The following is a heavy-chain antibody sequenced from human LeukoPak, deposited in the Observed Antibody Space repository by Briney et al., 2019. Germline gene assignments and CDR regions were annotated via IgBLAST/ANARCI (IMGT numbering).Heavy chain of an antibody. J-gene: IGHJ3*02. CDR2: ISSSAGTI. D-gene: IGHD6-19*01. CDR3: AREGGGWYLDAFDI. Sequence: GGSLRLSCAASGFTLSSYEMNWVRQAPGKGLEWVSYISSSAGTIYYAASVKGRFTISRDNAKNSRYLQMNSLRAEDTAVYYCAREGGGWYLDAFDIWGQGTVVTVSS. V-gene: IGHV3-48*03. CDR1: GFTLSSYE.